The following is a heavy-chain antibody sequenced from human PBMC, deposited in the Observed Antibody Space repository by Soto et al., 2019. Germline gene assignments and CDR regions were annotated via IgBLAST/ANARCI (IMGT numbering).Heavy chain of an antibody. J-gene: IGHJ6*02. V-gene: IGHV1-3*01. Sequence: ASVKVSCKASGYTFTSYAMHWVRQAPGQRLEWMGWINAGNGNTKYSQKFQGRVTITRDTSASTAYMELSSLRSEDTAVYYCAAPSLNYYYYYGMDVWGQGTTVTVSS. CDR3: AAPSLNYYYYYGMDV. CDR1: GYTFTSYA. CDR2: INAGNGNT.